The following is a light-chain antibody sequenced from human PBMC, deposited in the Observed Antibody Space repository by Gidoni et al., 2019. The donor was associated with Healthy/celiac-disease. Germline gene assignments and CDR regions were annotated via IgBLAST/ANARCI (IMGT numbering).Light chain of an antibody. V-gene: IGKV3-20*01. Sequence: DTVLTQSPGTLSLSPGERATLSCRASQSVSSSYLAWYQQKPGQAPRLLIYGASSRATGIPDRFSGSGSGTDFTLTISRLEPEDFAVYYCQQYGSSPPYTFGQXTKLEIK. CDR3: QQYGSSPPYT. CDR2: GAS. CDR1: QSVSSSY. J-gene: IGKJ2*01.